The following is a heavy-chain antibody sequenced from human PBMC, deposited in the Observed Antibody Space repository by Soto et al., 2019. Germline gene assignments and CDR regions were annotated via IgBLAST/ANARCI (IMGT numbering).Heavy chain of an antibody. Sequence: PGESLKISCKGSGYSFTSYWIGWVRQMPGKGLEWMGIIYPGDSDTRYSPSFQGQVTISADKSISTAYLQWSSLKASDTAMYYCASPAISGSYSEYFQHWGQGTLVTVSS. CDR2: IYPGDSDT. CDR3: ASPAISGSYSEYFQH. V-gene: IGHV5-51*01. J-gene: IGHJ1*01. D-gene: IGHD1-26*01. CDR1: GYSFTSYW.